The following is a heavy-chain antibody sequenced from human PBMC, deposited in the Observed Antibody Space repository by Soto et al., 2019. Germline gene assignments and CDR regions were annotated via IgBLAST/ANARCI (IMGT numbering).Heavy chain of an antibody. CDR3: ARQHPLDSRVWYD. V-gene: IGHV5-51*01. D-gene: IGHD6-19*01. CDR2: IYPRDSDI. CDR1: GDSFTGFW. J-gene: IGHJ4*02. Sequence: GESLKISCKVFGDSFTGFWIGWVRQMPGKGLEWVASIYPRDSDIRYNPSFQGQVTISADRSTTTAYLQWSSLRASDTGIYYCARQHPLDSRVWYDWGQGTLVTVSS.